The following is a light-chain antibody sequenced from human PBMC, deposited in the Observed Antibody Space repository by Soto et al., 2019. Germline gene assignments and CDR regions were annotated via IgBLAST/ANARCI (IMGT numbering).Light chain of an antibody. V-gene: IGKV3-20*01. CDR3: QQYATSPRT. Sequence: ENVLTQSPGTLSLSPGEEATLSCRASQSVNNNYLAWYQQIPGQPPRLLISGASNRATGIPDRFSGRGSGTDFTLTISRLEPEDFAVYYCQQYATSPRTFGQGTKVDSK. J-gene: IGKJ1*01. CDR2: GAS. CDR1: QSVNNNY.